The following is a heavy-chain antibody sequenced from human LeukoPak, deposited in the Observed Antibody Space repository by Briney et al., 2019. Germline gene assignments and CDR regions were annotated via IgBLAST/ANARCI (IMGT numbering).Heavy chain of an antibody. D-gene: IGHD4-17*01. J-gene: IGHJ4*02. CDR1: GGSFSGYY. V-gene: IGHV2-70*01. CDR2: IDWDDDK. CDR3: ARYLYGDSASYFDY. Sequence: TLSLTCAVYGGSFSGYYWSWIRQPPGKALEWLALIDWDDDKYYNTSLKTRLTISKDTSKSQVVLTMTNMDPVDTATYFCARYLYGDSASYFDYWGQGSLVIVSS.